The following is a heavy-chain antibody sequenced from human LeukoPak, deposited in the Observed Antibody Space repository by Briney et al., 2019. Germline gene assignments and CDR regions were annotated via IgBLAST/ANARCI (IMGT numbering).Heavy chain of an antibody. CDR2: INPSGGST. J-gene: IGHJ4*02. Sequence: ASVNVSCKASGYTFTSYYMHWVRQAPGQGLEWMGIINPSGGSTSYAQKFQGRVTMTRDTSTSTVYMELSSLRSEDTAVYYCARDGLYYDYVWGSYRYTSFFDYWGQGTLVTVSS. CDR3: ARDGLYYDYVWGSYRYTSFFDY. D-gene: IGHD3-16*02. CDR1: GYTFTSYY. V-gene: IGHV1-46*01.